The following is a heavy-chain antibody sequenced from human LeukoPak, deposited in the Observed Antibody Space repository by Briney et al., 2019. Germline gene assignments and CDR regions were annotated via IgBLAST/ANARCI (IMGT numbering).Heavy chain of an antibody. CDR2: IYHTGST. D-gene: IGHD3-10*01. CDR1: GYSISRGYY. Sequence: SETLCLTCTVSGYSISRGYYWDWIRQPPGKGREGIGSIYHTGSTYYNPSLKSRVTISVDTSKNQFSLKLSSVTAADTAVYYCARERGLLWFGESSPPWFDPWGQGTLVTVSS. J-gene: IGHJ5*02. CDR3: ARERGLLWFGESSPPWFDP. V-gene: IGHV4-38-2*02.